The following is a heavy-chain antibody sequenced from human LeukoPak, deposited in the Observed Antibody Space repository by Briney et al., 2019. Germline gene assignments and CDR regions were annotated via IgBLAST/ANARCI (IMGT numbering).Heavy chain of an antibody. CDR1: GYSFTSYW. D-gene: IGHD3-10*01. CDR3: ARHGDYYGSGSLDY. J-gene: IGHJ4*02. V-gene: IGHV5-51*01. Sequence: GESLKISCKGSGYSFTSYWIGWVRQMPGKGLEWMGIIYPDDSDTRYSPSFQGQVTISVDKSINTAYLQWSSLKASDTAMYYCARHGDYYGSGSLDYWGQGTLVTVAS. CDR2: IYPDDSDT.